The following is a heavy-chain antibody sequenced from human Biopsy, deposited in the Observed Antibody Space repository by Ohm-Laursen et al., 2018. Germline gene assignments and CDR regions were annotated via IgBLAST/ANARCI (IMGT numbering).Heavy chain of an antibody. D-gene: IGHD5-12*01. CDR1: GGSFNGYF. CDR2: ITQSGST. J-gene: IGHJ3*02. CDR3: AGRPWPNAFDI. V-gene: IGHV4-34*01. Sequence: PSQTLSLTCAVYGGSFNGYFWSWIRQPPGKGLEWIGDITQSGSTNYSPSLKSRVTISVDTSRNQFSLKLSSVTAADTAVYYCAGRPWPNAFDIWGQGTMVTVSS.